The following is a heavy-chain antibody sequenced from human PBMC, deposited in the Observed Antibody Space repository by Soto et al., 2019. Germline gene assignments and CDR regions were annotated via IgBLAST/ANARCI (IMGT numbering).Heavy chain of an antibody. J-gene: IGHJ6*02. D-gene: IGHD6-19*01. CDR1: GGSISSYY. CDR3: ARLGVGYSSGSYDLDLGNYYYGMDV. CDR2: IYYSGSI. V-gene: IGHV4-59*08. Sequence: SETLSLTCTVSGGSISSYYWSWIRQPPGKGLEWIGYIYYSGSINYNPSLKSRVTISVDTSKNQFSLKLSSVTAADTAVYYCARLGVGYSSGSYDLDLGNYYYGMDVWGQGTTVTVSS.